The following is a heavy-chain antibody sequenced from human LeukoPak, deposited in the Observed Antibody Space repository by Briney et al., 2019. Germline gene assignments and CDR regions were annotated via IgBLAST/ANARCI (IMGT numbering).Heavy chain of an antibody. CDR3: ARGPNSNWSGLDF. CDR2: INSDGSSI. D-gene: IGHD6-6*01. J-gene: IGHJ4*02. V-gene: IGHV3-74*01. CDR1: GFIYSSHW. Sequence: GGSLRLSCAASGFIYSSHWMHWVRQVPGKGLVWVSRINSDGSSISYADSVKGRFTVSRDNAKNTLYLQVNNLRAEDTAVYYCARGPNSNWSGLDFWGQGTLLTVSS.